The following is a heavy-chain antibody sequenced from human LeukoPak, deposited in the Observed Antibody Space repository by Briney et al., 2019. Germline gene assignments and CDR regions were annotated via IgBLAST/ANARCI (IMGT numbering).Heavy chain of an antibody. V-gene: IGHV3-30*18. Sequence: PGGSLRLSCAASGFTFSSYGMHWVRQAPGKGLEWVAVISYDGSNKYYADSVKGRFTISRDNSKNTLYLQMNSLRAEDTAVYYCAKGSKCSGGSCYSARDMDVWGQGTTVTVSS. CDR3: AKGSKCSGGSCYSARDMDV. CDR2: ISYDGSNK. D-gene: IGHD2-15*01. CDR1: GFTFSSYG. J-gene: IGHJ6*02.